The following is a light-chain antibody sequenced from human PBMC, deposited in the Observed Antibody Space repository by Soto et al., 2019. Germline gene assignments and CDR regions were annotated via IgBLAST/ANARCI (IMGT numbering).Light chain of an antibody. V-gene: IGKV3-11*01. J-gene: IGKJ5*01. Sequence: EIVLTQSPATLSLSPGERATLSCRASQSVSSYLAWYQQKPGQAPRLLIYDASNRATGIPARFSGSGSGTDFTLTISSLEPEDFAVYYCQQRSNWHPITFGQGKRLEIK. CDR3: QQRSNWHPIT. CDR2: DAS. CDR1: QSVSSY.